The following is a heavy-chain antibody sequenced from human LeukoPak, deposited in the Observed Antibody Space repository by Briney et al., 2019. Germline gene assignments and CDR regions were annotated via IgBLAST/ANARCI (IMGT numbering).Heavy chain of an antibody. J-gene: IGHJ3*02. CDR3: ARVADYYDSSGTPVGAFDI. CDR1: GGSFSGYY. V-gene: IGHV4-34*01. Sequence: SETLSLTCADYGGSFSGYYWRWIRQPPGKGLEWIEEIDHSGSTNYNPSLKSRVTISVDTSKNQFSLKLSSVTAADTAVYYCARVADYYDSSGTPVGAFDIWGQRTMVTVSS. D-gene: IGHD3-22*01. CDR2: IDHSGST.